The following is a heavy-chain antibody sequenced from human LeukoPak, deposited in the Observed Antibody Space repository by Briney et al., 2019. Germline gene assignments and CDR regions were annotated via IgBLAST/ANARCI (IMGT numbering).Heavy chain of an antibody. J-gene: IGHJ4*02. CDR2: ISWNSGSI. CDR1: GFTFDDYA. V-gene: IGHV3-9*01. Sequence: GRSLRLSCAASGFTFDDYAMHWVRQAPGKGLEWVSGISWNSGSIGYADSVKGRSTISRDNAKNSLYLQMNSLRAEDTALYYCAKDIGMDYYDSSGYSNYFDYWGQGTLVTVSS. D-gene: IGHD3-22*01. CDR3: AKDIGMDYYDSSGYSNYFDY.